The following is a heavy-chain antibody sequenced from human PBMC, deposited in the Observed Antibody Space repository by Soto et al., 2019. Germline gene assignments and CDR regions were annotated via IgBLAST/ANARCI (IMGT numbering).Heavy chain of an antibody. D-gene: IGHD3-22*01. CDR1: GYSFTSYW. CDR3: ARTLTHFYDSSGYIGGPKDY. Sequence: GESLKISCKGSGYSFTSYWISWVRQMPGKGLEWMGRIDPSDSYTNYSPSFQGHVTISADKSISTAYLQWSSLKASDTAMYYCARTLTHFYDSSGYIGGPKDYWGQGTLVTVSS. J-gene: IGHJ4*02. V-gene: IGHV5-10-1*01. CDR2: IDPSDSYT.